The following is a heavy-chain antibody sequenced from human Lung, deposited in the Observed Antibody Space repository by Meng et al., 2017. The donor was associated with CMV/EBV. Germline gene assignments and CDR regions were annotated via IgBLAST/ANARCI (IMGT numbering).Heavy chain of an antibody. CDR2: IYNSGST. J-gene: IGHJ4*02. CDR1: GGSVSTSSSY. D-gene: IGHD3-3*01. V-gene: IGHV4-61*01. Sequence: SXTLSLTCTVSGGSVSTSSSYWSWIRQPPGKGLEWIGFIYNSGSTNDNPSLKSRATISVDTSKNQFSLKLTSVTVADTAVYYCARGFYDFWSGFGAVDYWGQGXLVTVSS. CDR3: ARGFYDFWSGFGAVDY.